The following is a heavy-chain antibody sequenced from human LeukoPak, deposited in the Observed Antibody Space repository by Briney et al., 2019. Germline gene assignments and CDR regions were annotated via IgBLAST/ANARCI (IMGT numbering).Heavy chain of an antibody. Sequence: PSGTLSLTCAVSGGSISSSNWWSWVRQPPGKGLEWIGEIYHSGSTNYNPSLKSRVTISIDTSKNQFSLKLSSVTAADTAVYYCARDGVQRSSWKGGLHYWGQGTLVTVSS. V-gene: IGHV4-4*02. CDR3: ARDGVQRSSWKGGLHY. D-gene: IGHD6-13*01. J-gene: IGHJ4*02. CDR1: GGSISSSNW. CDR2: IYHSGST.